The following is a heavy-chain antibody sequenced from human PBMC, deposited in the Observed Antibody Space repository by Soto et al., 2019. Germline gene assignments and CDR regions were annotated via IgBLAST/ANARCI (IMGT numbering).Heavy chain of an antibody. D-gene: IGHD2-15*01. Sequence: QVQLVQSGAEVKPPGASVTVSCKASGYTFTSYYMHWVRQAPGQGLEWMGIINPSSGKTGYAHTFQGRVTVTGDTSTSTVYMELRSLTSEDTAVYFCARDLRCSDVSCSKSFDSWGQGALVTVSS. CDR1: GYTFTSYY. CDR3: ARDLRCSDVSCSKSFDS. CDR2: INPSSGKT. J-gene: IGHJ4*02. V-gene: IGHV1-46*01.